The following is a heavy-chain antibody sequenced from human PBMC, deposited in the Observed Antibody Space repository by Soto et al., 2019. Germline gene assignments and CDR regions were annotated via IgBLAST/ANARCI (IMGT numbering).Heavy chain of an antibody. J-gene: IGHJ4*02. CDR1: GFTFSSYS. CDR3: GRDGPAGPFVRVD. D-gene: IGHD3-3*01. CDR2: ISSSSSYI. V-gene: IGHV3-21*01. Sequence: GVSLRLSCAAPGFTFSSYSMNWVRQAPGKGLEWVSSISSSSSYIYYADSVKGRFTISRDNAKNSLYLQMNSLRAEDTAVYYCGRDGPAGPFVRVDWGQGSLFTV.